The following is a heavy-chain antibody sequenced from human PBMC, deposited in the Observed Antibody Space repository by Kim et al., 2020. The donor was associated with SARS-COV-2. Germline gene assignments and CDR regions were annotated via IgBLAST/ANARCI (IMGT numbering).Heavy chain of an antibody. J-gene: IGHJ4*02. CDR3: ARVRRYYDSSGVLGNFDY. CDR2: INHSGST. CDR1: GGSFSGYY. Sequence: SETLSLTCAVYGGSFSGYYWSWIRQPPGKGLEWIGEINHSGSTNYNPSLKSRVTISVDTSKNQFSLKLSSVTAADTAVYYCARVRRYYDSSGVLGNFDYWGQGTLVTVSS. D-gene: IGHD3-22*01. V-gene: IGHV4-34*01.